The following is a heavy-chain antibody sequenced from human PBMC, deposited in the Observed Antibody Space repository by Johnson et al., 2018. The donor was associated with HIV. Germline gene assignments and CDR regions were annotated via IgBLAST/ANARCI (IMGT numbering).Heavy chain of an antibody. CDR3: ARDGVVVVPGGWGAFDI. Sequence: VQLVESGGGLVQPGGSLRVSCAASGFTFSNYWMSWVRQAPGKGLEWVANINQDGSEKYYVDSVKGRFTISRDNAKNSLYLQMTSLRAEDTAVYYCARDGVVVVPGGWGAFDIWGQGTLVTVSS. V-gene: IGHV3-7*01. CDR2: INQDGSEK. CDR1: GFTFSNYW. J-gene: IGHJ3*02. D-gene: IGHD2-15*01.